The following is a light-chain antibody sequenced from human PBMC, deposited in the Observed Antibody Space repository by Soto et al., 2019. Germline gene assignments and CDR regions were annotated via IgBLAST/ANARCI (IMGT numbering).Light chain of an antibody. CDR1: QSISSS. CDR2: AAS. J-gene: IGKJ3*01. CDR3: QQSYNTPFT. V-gene: IGKV1-39*01. Sequence: DIQMTQSPSSLSASVGDRVTITCRAGQSISSSLNWYQQKPGKAPKLLIYAASNLQSGVPSRLSGSGSGTDFTLTISSLQPEDFATYYCQQSYNTPFTFGPGTKVEI.